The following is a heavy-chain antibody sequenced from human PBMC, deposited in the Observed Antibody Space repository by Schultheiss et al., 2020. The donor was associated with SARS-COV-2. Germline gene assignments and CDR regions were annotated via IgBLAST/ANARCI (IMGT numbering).Heavy chain of an antibody. V-gene: IGHV4-31*03. Sequence: SQTLSLTCTVSGGSISSGGYYWSWIRQHPGKGLEWIGYIYYSGSTNYNPSLKSRVTISVDTSKNQFSLKLSSVTAADTAVYYCARGAKYGSGRFDPWGQGTLVTVSS. CDR2: IYYSGST. CDR3: ARGAKYGSGRFDP. D-gene: IGHD3-10*01. CDR1: GGSISSGGYY. J-gene: IGHJ5*02.